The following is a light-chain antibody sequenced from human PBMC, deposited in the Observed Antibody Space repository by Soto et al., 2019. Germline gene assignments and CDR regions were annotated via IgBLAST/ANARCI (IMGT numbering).Light chain of an antibody. CDR3: QQYGTSPFT. CDR2: GAS. CDR1: QTVNNNY. J-gene: IGKJ3*01. Sequence: EIVLTQSPGTLSLSPGERATLSCRASQTVNNNYLTWYQQTPGQAPRLLIYGASSRATGIPDKFSGSGSGKDFHLTISRLEPEDFAVYYCQQYGTSPFTFGPGIKVDIK. V-gene: IGKV3-20*01.